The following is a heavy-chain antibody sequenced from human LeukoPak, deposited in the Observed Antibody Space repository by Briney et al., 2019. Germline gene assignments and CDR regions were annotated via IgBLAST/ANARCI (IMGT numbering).Heavy chain of an antibody. J-gene: IGHJ4*02. CDR2: INPSGGTT. CDR1: GYTFINYY. D-gene: IGHD3-9*01. CDR3: ARDQIGHTVLRYFDWTLYYFDY. V-gene: IGHV1-46*01. Sequence: ASVKVSCKASGYTFINYYMHWVRQAPGQGLEWMGIINPSGGTTSYAQNFQGRVTMTRDTSTSTAYMELRSLRSDDTAVYYCARDQIGHTVLRYFDWTLYYFDYWGQGTLVTVSS.